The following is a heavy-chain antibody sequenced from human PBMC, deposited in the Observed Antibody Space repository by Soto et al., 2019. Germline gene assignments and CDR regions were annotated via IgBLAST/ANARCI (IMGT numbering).Heavy chain of an antibody. CDR3: ARPYSGYDFDWFDP. J-gene: IGHJ5*02. CDR1: GYTFTSYG. V-gene: IGHV1-18*01. D-gene: IGHD5-12*01. CDR2: ISAYNGNT. Sequence: ASVKVSCKASGYTFTSYGISWVRQAPGQGLEWMGWISAYNGNTNYAQKLQGRVTMTTDTSTSTAYMELRSLRSDDTAVYYCARPYSGYDFDWFDPWGQGTLVTVSS.